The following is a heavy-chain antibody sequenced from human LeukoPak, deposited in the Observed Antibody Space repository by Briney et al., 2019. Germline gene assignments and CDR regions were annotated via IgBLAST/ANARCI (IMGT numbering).Heavy chain of an antibody. CDR1: GGSISSGSYY. CDR2: IYYSGST. J-gene: IGHJ4*02. D-gene: IGHD5-24*01. CDR3: ARAPRWLQYYFDY. Sequence: PSETLSLTCTVSGGSISSGSYYWSWIRQPPGKGLEWIGYIYYSGSTNYNPSLKSRVTISVDTSKNQFSLKLSFVTAADTAVYYCARAPRWLQYYFDYWGQGTLVTVSS. V-gene: IGHV4-61*01.